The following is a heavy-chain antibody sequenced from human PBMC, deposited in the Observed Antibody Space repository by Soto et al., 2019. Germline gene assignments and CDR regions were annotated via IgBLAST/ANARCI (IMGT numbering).Heavy chain of an antibody. D-gene: IGHD3-10*01. Sequence: GASLKISCKGSGYSFTSYWIGWVRQMPGKGLEWMGIIYPGDSDTRYSPSFQGQVTISADKSISTAYLQWSSLKASDTAMYYCARGFPMVRGVIIVRRPPYGMDVWGQGTTVTVSS. CDR2: IYPGDSDT. CDR3: ARGFPMVRGVIIVRRPPYGMDV. CDR1: GYSFTSYW. V-gene: IGHV5-51*01. J-gene: IGHJ6*02.